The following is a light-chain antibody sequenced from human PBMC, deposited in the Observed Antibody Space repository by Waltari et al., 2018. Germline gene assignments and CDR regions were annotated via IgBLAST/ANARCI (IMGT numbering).Light chain of an antibody. CDR2: RAS. CDR3: QQYYNNSPL. J-gene: IGKJ4*01. Sequence: EIVMTQSPATLSVSPGERAALSCRASQTINSHLAWYQLKPGQAPRLLMYRASTRATGIPARFSGSGSETEFTLTITNLQAEDVAVYYCQQYYNNSPLFGGGTKLEIK. CDR1: QTINSH. V-gene: IGKV3-15*01.